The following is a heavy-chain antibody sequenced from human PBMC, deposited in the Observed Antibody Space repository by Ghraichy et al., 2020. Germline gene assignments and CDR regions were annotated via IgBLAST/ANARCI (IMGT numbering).Heavy chain of an antibody. D-gene: IGHD5-12*01. CDR2: ISSSSSYI. V-gene: IGHV3-21*01. J-gene: IGHJ6*02. CDR1: GLTFSSYS. Sequence: GGSLRLSCAASGLTFSSYSMNWVRQAPGKGLEWVSSISSSSSYIYYADSVKGRFTISRDNAKNSLYLQMNSLRAEDTAVYYCAREPLVAYYGMDVWGQGITVTVSS. CDR3: AREPLVAYYGMDV.